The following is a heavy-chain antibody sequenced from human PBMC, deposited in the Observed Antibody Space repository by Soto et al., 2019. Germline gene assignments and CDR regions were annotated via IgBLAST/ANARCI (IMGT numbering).Heavy chain of an antibody. D-gene: IGHD3-10*02. CDR3: ASAMLGTPTANRDAFDI. CDR1: GYTFTGYY. CDR2: INPNSGGT. V-gene: IGHV1-2*04. J-gene: IGHJ3*02. Sequence: ASVKVSCKASGYTFTGYYMHWVRQAPGQGLEWMGWINPNSGGTNYAQKFQGWVTMTRDTSISTAYMELSRLRSADTGVYCCASAMLGTPTANRDAFDIWGQGTMVTVSS.